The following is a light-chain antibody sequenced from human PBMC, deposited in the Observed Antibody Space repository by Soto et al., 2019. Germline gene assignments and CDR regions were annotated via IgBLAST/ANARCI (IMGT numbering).Light chain of an antibody. CDR1: SSDVGGYNY. Sequence: QSALTQPPSASGSPGQSVTTSCTGTSSDVGGYNYVSWYQQHPGKAPKLMIYQVSQRPSGVPDRFSGSKSGNTASLTVSGLQAEDEADYYCSSYAGSDSVLFGGGTKLTVL. J-gene: IGLJ2*01. CDR2: QVS. V-gene: IGLV2-8*01. CDR3: SSYAGSDSVL.